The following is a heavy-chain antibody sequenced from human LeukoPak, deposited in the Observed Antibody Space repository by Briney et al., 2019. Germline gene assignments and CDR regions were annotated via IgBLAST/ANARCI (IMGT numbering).Heavy chain of an antibody. Sequence: ASVKVSCKASGYTFTGYYMHWVRQAPGQGLEWMGWINPNSGGTNYAQKFQGWVTMTRDTSISTAYMELSRLRSDDTAVYYCARGSATAIHPGDYFDYWGQGTLVTVSS. CDR2: INPNSGGT. J-gene: IGHJ4*02. D-gene: IGHD2-21*02. CDR3: ARGSATAIHPGDYFDY. V-gene: IGHV1-2*04. CDR1: GYTFTGYY.